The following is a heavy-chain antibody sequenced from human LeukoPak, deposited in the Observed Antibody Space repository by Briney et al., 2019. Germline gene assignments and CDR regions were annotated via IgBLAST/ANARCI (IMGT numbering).Heavy chain of an antibody. J-gene: IGHJ6*03. D-gene: IGHD3-22*01. V-gene: IGHV1-46*01. Sequence: ASVKVSCKASGYTFTNYYIHWVRQAPGQGLEWMGIINPSPGSTSYAQKFQGRVTMTRDTSTSTVYMELSSLRSEDTAVYYCVRGPAPHITITVAYYMDVWGKGTTVTISS. CDR2: INPSPGST. CDR3: VRGPAPHITITVAYYMDV. CDR1: GYTFTNYY.